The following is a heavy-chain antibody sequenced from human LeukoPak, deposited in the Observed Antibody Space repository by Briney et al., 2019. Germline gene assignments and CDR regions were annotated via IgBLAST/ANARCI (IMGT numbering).Heavy chain of an antibody. D-gene: IGHD6-13*01. CDR2: INHSGST. Sequence: MPSETLSLTCTVSGGSISGSSYYWSWIRQPPGKGLEWIGEINHSGSTNYNPSHKSRVTISVDTSKNQFSLKLSSVTAADTAVYYCARGSAAAQYYYGMDVWGQGTTVTVSS. CDR1: GGSISGSSYY. V-gene: IGHV4-39*07. CDR3: ARGSAAAQYYYGMDV. J-gene: IGHJ6*02.